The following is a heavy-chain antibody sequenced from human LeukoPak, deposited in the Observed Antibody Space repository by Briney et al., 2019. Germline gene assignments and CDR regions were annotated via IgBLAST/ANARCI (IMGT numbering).Heavy chain of an antibody. CDR3: ARDQERRWIKRSDAFDI. V-gene: IGHV4-38-2*02. Sequence: SETLSLTCTVSDYSISSGYGYYWGWIRQPPGKGLEWIGNIYHSGITYYNHFNSSLKSRVTISIDTSKNQFSLRLTSVTAADTAVYYCARDQERRWIKRSDAFDIWGQGTMVTVSS. CDR2: IYHSGIT. J-gene: IGHJ3*02. D-gene: IGHD5-12*01. CDR1: DYSISSGYGYY.